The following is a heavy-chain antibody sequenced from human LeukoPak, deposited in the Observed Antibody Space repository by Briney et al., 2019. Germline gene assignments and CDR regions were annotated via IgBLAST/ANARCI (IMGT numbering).Heavy chain of an antibody. V-gene: IGHV1-18*01. Sequence: ASVKVSCKASGYTFTSYGISWVRQAPGQGLEWMGWISTYNVNTNYAQKLQGRVTMTTDTSTTTAYMELRSLRSDDTAVYYCASDWGLSQLEYCSNTNCYMGAFDIWGQGTMVTVSS. J-gene: IGHJ3*02. CDR2: ISTYNVNT. D-gene: IGHD2-2*02. CDR3: ASDWGLSQLEYCSNTNCYMGAFDI. CDR1: GYTFTSYG.